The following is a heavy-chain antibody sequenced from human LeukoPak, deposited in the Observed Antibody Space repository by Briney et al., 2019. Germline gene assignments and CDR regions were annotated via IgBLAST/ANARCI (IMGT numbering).Heavy chain of an antibody. CDR3: AKFQGYDSSGYYPIDY. J-gene: IGHJ4*02. D-gene: IGHD3-22*01. CDR1: GFTFSSYA. Sequence: PGGSLRLSCAASGFTFSSYAMSWVRQAPGKGLEWVSAISGSGGSTYYADSVKGRFTISRDNSKNTLYLQVNSLRAEDTAVYYCAKFQGYDSSGYYPIDYWGQGTLVTVSS. V-gene: IGHV3-23*01. CDR2: ISGSGGST.